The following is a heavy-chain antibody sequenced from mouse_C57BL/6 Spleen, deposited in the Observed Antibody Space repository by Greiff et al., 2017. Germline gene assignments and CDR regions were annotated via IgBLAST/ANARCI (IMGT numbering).Heavy chain of an antibody. CDR3: ALTTVVATDWYFDV. CDR1: GYSITSGYY. CDR2: ISYDGSN. J-gene: IGHJ1*03. V-gene: IGHV3-6*01. Sequence: VQLKQSGPGLVKPSQSLSLTCSVTGYSITSGYYWNWIRQFPGNKLEWMGYISYDGSNNYNPSLKNRISITRDTSKNQFFLKLNSVTTEDTATYYCALTTVVATDWYFDVWGTGTTVTVSS. D-gene: IGHD1-1*01.